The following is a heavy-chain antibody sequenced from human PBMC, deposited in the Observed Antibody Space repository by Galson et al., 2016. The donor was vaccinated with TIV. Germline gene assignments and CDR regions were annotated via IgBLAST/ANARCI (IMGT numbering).Heavy chain of an antibody. CDR2: INRDGSNT. CDR3: ARMNYDFWSGSNPGWWFDP. D-gene: IGHD3-3*01. J-gene: IGHJ5*02. CDR1: GFIFSTYW. Sequence: SLRLSCAGSGFIFSTYWMHWVRQVPGKGLLWVSHINRDGSNTSYADSVKGRFTISRGNAKNMVYLQMNSLSGEDAAVYYCARMNYDFWSGSNPGWWFDPWGQGTQVTVSS. V-gene: IGHV3-74*01.